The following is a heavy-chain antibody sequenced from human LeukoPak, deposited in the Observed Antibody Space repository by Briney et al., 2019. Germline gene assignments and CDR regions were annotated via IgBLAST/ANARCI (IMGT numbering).Heavy chain of an antibody. D-gene: IGHD2-2*03. Sequence: GGSLRLSCVASGFTFDTHWMNWVRQAPGKGLEWVSGIGGSGTRTYYADSVKGRFTISRDNSKNTLYLQMNSLRDEDTAVYYCAKDSHWILFDDWGQGTLVTVSS. CDR1: GFTFDTHW. J-gene: IGHJ4*02. CDR3: AKDSHWILFDD. V-gene: IGHV3-23*01. CDR2: IGGSGTRT.